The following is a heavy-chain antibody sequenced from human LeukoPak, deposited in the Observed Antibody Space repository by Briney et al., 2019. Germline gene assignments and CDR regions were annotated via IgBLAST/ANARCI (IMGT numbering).Heavy chain of an antibody. CDR2: IRAESQI. CDR1: GYYFTDYW. J-gene: IGHJ4*02. Sequence: GESLKISCKTSGYYFTDYWIGWVRQKPGKGLEWMGIIRAESQITYSPSFQGQVTFSADRSKDTAYLRWSSLKASDTAMYYCARRGGTPFYDYWGQGTLVTVSP. CDR3: ARRGGTPFYDY. V-gene: IGHV5-51*01. D-gene: IGHD1-14*01.